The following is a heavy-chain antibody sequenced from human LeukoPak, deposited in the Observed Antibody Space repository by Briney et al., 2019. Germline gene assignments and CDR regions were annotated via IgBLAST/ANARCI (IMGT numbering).Heavy chain of an antibody. J-gene: IGHJ4*02. V-gene: IGHV4-39*01. D-gene: IGHD4-17*01. CDR2: IYYSGST. Sequence: SETLSLTCTVSGGSISSSSYYWGWIRQPPGKGLEWIGSIYYSGSTYYNPSLRSRVTISVDTSKNQFSLKLSSVTAADTAVYYCAIYDYGDYGLYDYWGQGTLVTVSS. CDR3: AIYDYGDYGLYDY. CDR1: GGSISSSSYY.